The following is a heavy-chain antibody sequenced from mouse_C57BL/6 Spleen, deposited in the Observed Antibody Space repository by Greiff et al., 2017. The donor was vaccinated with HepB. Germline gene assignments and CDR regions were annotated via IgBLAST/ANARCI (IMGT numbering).Heavy chain of an antibody. Sequence: EVKVVESGGGLVKPGGSLKLSCAASGFTFSSYAMSWVRQTPEKRLEWVATISGGGSYTYYPDNVKGRFTISRDNAKNNLYLQMSHLKSEDTAMYYCARDTVSLNYYGSSYRYFDVWGTGTTVTVSS. CDR2: ISGGGSYT. J-gene: IGHJ1*03. D-gene: IGHD1-1*01. CDR1: GFTFSSYA. CDR3: ARDTVSLNYYGSSYRYFDV. V-gene: IGHV5-4*01.